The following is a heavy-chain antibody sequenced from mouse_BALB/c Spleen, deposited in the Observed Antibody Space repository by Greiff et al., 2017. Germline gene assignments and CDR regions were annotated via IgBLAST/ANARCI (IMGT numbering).Heavy chain of an antibody. CDR1: GYTFTDYN. D-gene: IGHD2-1*01. CDR2: IYPYNGGT. V-gene: IGHV1S29*02. CDR3: ARRGHGNYDAMDY. J-gene: IGHJ4*01. Sequence: VQLQQSGPELVKPGASVKISCKASGYTFTDYNMHWVKQSHGKSLEWIGYIYPYNGGTGYNQKFKSKATLTVDNSSSTAYMMLRSLTSEDAAVYYCARRGHGNYDAMDYWGQGTSVTVSS.